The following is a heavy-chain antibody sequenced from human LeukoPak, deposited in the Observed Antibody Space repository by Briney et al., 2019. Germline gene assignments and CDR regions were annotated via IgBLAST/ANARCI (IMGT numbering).Heavy chain of an antibody. Sequence: SETLSLTCTVSGGSISSYYWSWIRQPPGKGLEWIGYIYYSGSTNYNPSLKSRVTMSVDTSKNQFSLTLSSVTAADTAVCYCARETDFWSGFHQWGQETLVPVSS. J-gene: IGHJ1*01. CDR3: ARETDFWSGFHQ. CDR1: GGSISSYY. V-gene: IGHV4-59*12. D-gene: IGHD3-3*01. CDR2: IYYSGST.